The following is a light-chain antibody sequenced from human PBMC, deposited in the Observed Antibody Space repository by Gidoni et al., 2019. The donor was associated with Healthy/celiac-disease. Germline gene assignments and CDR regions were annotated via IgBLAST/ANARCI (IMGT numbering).Light chain of an antibody. J-gene: IGKJ4*01. CDR3: QKYNSAQGT. Sequence: DIQMTQSPSSLSASVGDRVTITFRASQGISNYLAWYQQKPGKVPKLLIYAAATLQSGVPDRLSGSGSGTDFTLTISSLQTEDVETYYCQKYNSAQGTFGGGTKVEIK. V-gene: IGKV1-27*01. CDR2: AAA. CDR1: QGISNY.